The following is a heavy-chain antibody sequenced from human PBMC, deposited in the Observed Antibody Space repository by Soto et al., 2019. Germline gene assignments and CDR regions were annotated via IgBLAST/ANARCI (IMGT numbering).Heavy chain of an antibody. J-gene: IGHJ6*02. CDR1: GGSISSGGYY. D-gene: IGHD2-21*02. CDR3: ARVCGGDCHYGMDA. Sequence: QVQLQESGPGLVKPSQTLSLTCTVSGGSISSGGYYWSWIRQHPGKGLEWIGYIYYSGSTYYNPSLTSRVTISVDTSKNQFPRKLSSVTAADTAVYYCARVCGGDCHYGMDAWGQGTTVTVSS. CDR2: IYYSGST. V-gene: IGHV4-31*03.